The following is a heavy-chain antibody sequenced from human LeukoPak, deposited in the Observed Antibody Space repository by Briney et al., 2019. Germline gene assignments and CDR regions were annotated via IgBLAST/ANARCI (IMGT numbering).Heavy chain of an antibody. J-gene: IGHJ4*02. CDR3: AREVAAAGTLY. CDR2: IYYSGST. CDR1: GGSISSSSYY. V-gene: IGHV4-39*07. D-gene: IGHD6-13*01. Sequence: SETPSLTCTVSGGSISSSSYYWGWIRQPPGKGLEWIGSIYYSGSTYYNPSLKSRVTISVDTSKNQFSLKLSSVTAADTAVYYCAREVAAAGTLYWGQGTLVTVSS.